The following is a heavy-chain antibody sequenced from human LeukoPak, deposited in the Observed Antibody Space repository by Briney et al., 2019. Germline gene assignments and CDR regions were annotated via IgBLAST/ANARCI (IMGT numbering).Heavy chain of an antibody. Sequence: ASVKVSCKASGYTFTSYAMHWVRQAPGQRLEWMGWINAGNGNTKYSQKFQGRVTITRDTSASTAYMELSSLRSEDTAVYYCAREPNYSSGWYNWFDPWGQGTLVTVSS. CDR2: INAGNGNT. V-gene: IGHV1-3*01. J-gene: IGHJ5*02. CDR1: GYTFTSYA. CDR3: AREPNYSSGWYNWFDP. D-gene: IGHD6-19*01.